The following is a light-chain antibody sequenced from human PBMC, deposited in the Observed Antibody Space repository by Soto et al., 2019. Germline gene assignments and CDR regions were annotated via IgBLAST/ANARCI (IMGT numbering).Light chain of an antibody. CDR3: QQSYSNPWT. CDR2: AAS. J-gene: IGKJ1*01. CDR1: QRIGTH. Sequence: DIQMTQSPSSLSASVGDRVTITCRTSQRIGTHLNWYHEKPGKAPKLLLYAASSLQSGVPSRFSGSGSGTDFTLTISSLQPEDFATYYCQQSYSNPWTFGQGTEVEIK. V-gene: IGKV1-39*01.